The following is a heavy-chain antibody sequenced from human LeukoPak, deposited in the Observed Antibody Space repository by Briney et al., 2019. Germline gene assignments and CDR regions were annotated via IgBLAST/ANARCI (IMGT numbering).Heavy chain of an antibody. CDR2: IYYSGST. D-gene: IGHD2/OR15-2a*01. V-gene: IGHV4-59*01. J-gene: IGHJ4*02. CDR1: GGSISSYY. CDR3: ARARTVYVEYYFDY. Sequence: SETLSLTCTVSGGSISSYYWSWIRQPPGKGLEWIGYIYYSGSTNYNPSLKCRVTISVDTSKNQFSLKLSSVTAADTAVYYCARARTVYVEYYFDYWGQGTLVTVSS.